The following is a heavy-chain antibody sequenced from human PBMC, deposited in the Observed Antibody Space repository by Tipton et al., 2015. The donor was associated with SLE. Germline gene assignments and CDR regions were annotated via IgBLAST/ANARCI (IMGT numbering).Heavy chain of an antibody. CDR1: GLTFSDYY. V-gene: IGHV3-11*01. CDR3: AREEQWLADWYFDL. Sequence: SLRLSCAASGLTFSDYYMSWIRQAPGKGLEWVSYISSSGSTIYYADSVKGRFTISRDNAKNSLYLQMNSLRAEDTAVYYCAREEQWLADWYFDLWGRGTLVTVSS. J-gene: IGHJ2*01. CDR2: ISSSGSTI. D-gene: IGHD6-19*01.